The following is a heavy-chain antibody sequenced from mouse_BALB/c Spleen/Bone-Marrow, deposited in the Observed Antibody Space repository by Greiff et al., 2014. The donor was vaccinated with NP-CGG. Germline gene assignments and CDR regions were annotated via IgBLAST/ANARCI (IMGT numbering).Heavy chain of an antibody. Sequence: VQLQQSGAELVKPGASVKLSCKASGYTFTSYWMHWVKQRPGQGLEWIGEINPSNGRTNYNEKFKSKATLTVDKSSSTAYMQLSSLTSEDSAVYYCARWAGNGGYGGQGTTLTVSS. CDR3: ARWAGNGGY. CDR1: GYTFTSYW. V-gene: IGHV1S81*02. J-gene: IGHJ2*01. D-gene: IGHD3-3*01. CDR2: INPSNGRT.